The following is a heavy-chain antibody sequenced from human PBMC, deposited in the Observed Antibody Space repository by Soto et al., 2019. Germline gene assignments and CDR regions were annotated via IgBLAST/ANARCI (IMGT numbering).Heavy chain of an antibody. V-gene: IGHV3-23*01. CDR3: TKDLWPYLPAGGEFDS. Sequence: EVQLLESGGGLEQPGGSLRLSCAASGFTFSSYAISWVLQAPGKGLEWVSAISGSASSTYYADSVKGRFTISRDNSKNTLYLQRNRLRDEDTSVFYCTKDLWPYLPAGGEFDSCGQGTLVTVSS. CDR2: ISGSASST. D-gene: IGHD3-10*01. CDR1: GFTFSSYA. J-gene: IGHJ4*02.